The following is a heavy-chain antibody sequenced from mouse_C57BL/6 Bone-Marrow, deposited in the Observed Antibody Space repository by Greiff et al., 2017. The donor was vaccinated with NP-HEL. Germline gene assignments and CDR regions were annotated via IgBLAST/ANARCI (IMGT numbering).Heavy chain of an antibody. V-gene: IGHV10-1*01. CDR3: VRREYDYDWYAMDY. D-gene: IGHD2-4*01. J-gene: IGHJ4*01. Sequence: EVQRVESGGGLVQPKGSLKLSCAASGFSFNTYAMNWVRQAPGKGLEWVARIRSKSNNYATYYADSVKDRFTISRDDSESMLYLQMNNLKTEDTAMYYCVRREYDYDWYAMDYWGQGTSVTVSS. CDR2: IRSKSNNYAT. CDR1: GFSFNTYA.